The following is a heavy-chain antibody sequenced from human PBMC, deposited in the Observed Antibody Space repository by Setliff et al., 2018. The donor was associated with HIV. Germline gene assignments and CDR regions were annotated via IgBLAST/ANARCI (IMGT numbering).Heavy chain of an antibody. V-gene: IGHV1-69*05. CDR2: SIPLFGTT. J-gene: IGHJ4*01. CDR1: GDTFNNCA. CDR3: ASGFDSSGSSYFNY. Sequence: GGSVKVSCKASGDTFNNCAVTWVRQAPGQGLEWMGGSIPLFGTTNYAQKFQGRVTLTTDELMKTAYMELISLTSEDTAVYYCASGFDSSGSSYFNYWGQGALVTVAS. D-gene: IGHD3-22*01.